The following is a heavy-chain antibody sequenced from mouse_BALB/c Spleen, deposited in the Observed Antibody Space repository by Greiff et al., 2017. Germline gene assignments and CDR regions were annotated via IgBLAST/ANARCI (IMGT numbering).Heavy chain of an antibody. CDR3: ARERLYDYEWFAY. CDR1: GFTFSSYG. Sequence: EVKLVESGGGLVQPGGSLKLSCAASGFTFSSYGMSWVRQTPDKRLELVATINSNGGSTYYPDSVKGRFTISRDNAKNTLYLQMSSLKSEDTAMYYCARERLYDYEWFAYWGQGTLVTVSA. J-gene: IGHJ3*01. CDR2: INSNGGST. D-gene: IGHD2-4*01. V-gene: IGHV5-6-3*01.